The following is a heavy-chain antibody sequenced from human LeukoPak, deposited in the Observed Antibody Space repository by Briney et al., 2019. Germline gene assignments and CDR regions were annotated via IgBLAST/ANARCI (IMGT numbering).Heavy chain of an antibody. CDR1: GYTFTSYD. CDR3: ARDLAIVPAAIDDFDY. V-gene: IGHV1-8*01. D-gene: IGHD2-2*01. J-gene: IGHJ4*02. CDR2: MNPNSGNT. Sequence: ASVKVSCKASGYTFTSYDINWVRQATGQGLEWMGWMNPNSGNTGYAQKFQGRVTMTRDTSISTAYMELSRLRSDDTAVYYCARDLAIVPAAIDDFDYWGQGTLVTVSS.